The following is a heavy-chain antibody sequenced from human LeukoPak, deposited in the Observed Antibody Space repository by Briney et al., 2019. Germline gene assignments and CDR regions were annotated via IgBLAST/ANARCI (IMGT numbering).Heavy chain of an antibody. D-gene: IGHD2-15*01. CDR3: ARVTGYVIEDNFDY. CDR2: IYYSGST. Sequence: SETLSLTCTVSGGSISSYYWSWIRQPPGKGLEWIGYIYYSGSTNYNPSLKSRVTISVDTSKNQFSLKLRSVTAADTAVYYCARVTGYVIEDNFDYWGQGALVTVSS. V-gene: IGHV4-59*01. J-gene: IGHJ4*02. CDR1: GGSISSYY.